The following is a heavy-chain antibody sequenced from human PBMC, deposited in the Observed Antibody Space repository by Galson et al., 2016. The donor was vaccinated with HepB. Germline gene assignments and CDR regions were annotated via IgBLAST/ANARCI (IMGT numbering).Heavy chain of an antibody. J-gene: IGHJ4*02. CDR1: GFSLTTSGVG. CDR2: IYWADDK. D-gene: IGHD2-15*01. V-gene: IGHV2-5*02. CDR3: AHTGRYCSGGRCHSLVYFDF. Sequence: PALVKPTQTLTLTCTFSGFSLTTSGVGVGWIRQPPGKALEWLALIYWADDKRFSPSLKSRLTITSDSSRNQVVLTLTNMDPVDTGTYYCAHTGRYCSGGRCHSLVYFDFWGQGTLVTVSS.